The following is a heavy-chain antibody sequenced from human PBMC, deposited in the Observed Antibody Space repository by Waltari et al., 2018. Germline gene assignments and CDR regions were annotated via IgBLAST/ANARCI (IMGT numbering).Heavy chain of an antibody. V-gene: IGHV3-43*01. J-gene: IGHJ6*02. D-gene: IGHD3-16*01. CDR3: AKDIGSVDYYYGMDV. CDR2: ISWDGGST. CDR1: GFTFDDYT. Sequence: EVQLVESGGVVVQPGGSLRLSCAASGFTFDDYTMHWVRNAPGKGLEWVSLISWDGGSTYYADSVKGRFTISRDNSKNSLYLQMNSLRTEDTALYYCAKDIGSVDYYYGMDVWGQGTTVTVSS.